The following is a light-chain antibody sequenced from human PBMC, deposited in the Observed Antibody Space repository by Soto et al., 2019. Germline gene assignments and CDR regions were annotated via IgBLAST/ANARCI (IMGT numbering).Light chain of an antibody. J-gene: IGLJ2*01. CDR3: SSYTAITTTRV. Sequence: QSALTQPASVSGSPGQSITISCTGTSSDVGGYNYVSWYQQHPGKAPQLMIYDVSSRPSGVSHRFSGSKSGTTASLTISELQAEDEAYYFCSSYTAITTTRVFGGGTKVTVL. CDR2: DVS. CDR1: SSDVGGYNY. V-gene: IGLV2-14*03.